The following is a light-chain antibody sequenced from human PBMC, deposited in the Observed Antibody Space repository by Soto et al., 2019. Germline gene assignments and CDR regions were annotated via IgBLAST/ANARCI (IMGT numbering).Light chain of an antibody. CDR1: SGHSSYG. V-gene: IGLV4-69*01. CDR3: QTWGTGIWV. Sequence: QPVLTQSPSASASLGASVKLTCTLSSGHSSYGIAWHQQQPEKGPRYLMKVNSDGSHSRGDGIPDRFSGSSSGAKHYLTIASLQSEDESDYYCQTWGTGIWVFVGGTKLTVL. CDR2: VNSDGSH. J-gene: IGLJ3*02.